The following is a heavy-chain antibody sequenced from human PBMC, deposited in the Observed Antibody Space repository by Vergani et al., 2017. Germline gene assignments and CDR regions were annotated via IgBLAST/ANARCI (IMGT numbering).Heavy chain of an antibody. D-gene: IGHD6-19*01. CDR1: GGTFSSYA. Sequence: QVQLVQSGAEVKKPGSSVKVSCKASGGTFSSYAISWVRPAPRQGLEWMGGIIPIFGTANYAQKFQGRVTITANVSTSTAYMELSSLRSEGTSVYYCARGPHIAVAGTTRYNWFDPWGQGTLVTVSS. CDR3: ARGPHIAVAGTTRYNWFDP. J-gene: IGHJ5*02. CDR2: IIPIFGTA. V-gene: IGHV1-69*01.